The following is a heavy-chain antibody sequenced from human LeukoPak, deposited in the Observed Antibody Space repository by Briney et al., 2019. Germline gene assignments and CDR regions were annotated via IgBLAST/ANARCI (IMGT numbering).Heavy chain of an antibody. V-gene: IGHV1-2*02. D-gene: IGHD2-21*02. CDR1: GYTFTGYY. CDR3: ARVGGDNLHDAFDI. J-gene: IGHJ3*02. Sequence: ASVKVSFKASGYTFTGYYMHWVRQAPGQGLEWMGWINPNSGGTNYAQKFQGRVTMTRDTSISTAYMELSRLRSDDTAVYYCARVGGDNLHDAFDIWGQGTMVTVSS. CDR2: INPNSGGT.